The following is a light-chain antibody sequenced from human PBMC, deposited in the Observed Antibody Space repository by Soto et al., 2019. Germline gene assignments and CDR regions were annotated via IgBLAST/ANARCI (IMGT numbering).Light chain of an antibody. CDR2: GAS. Sequence: EIVLTQSPGTLSLSPGERATLSCRASHSVSSSYLAWYQQRPGQAPRLLIYGASSRATGIPDRFSGSGSGTDFTLTLSSLEPEDFAVYYCQQYGSSPPYTFGQGTKLEIK. CDR1: HSVSSSY. CDR3: QQYGSSPPYT. J-gene: IGKJ2*01. V-gene: IGKV3-20*01.